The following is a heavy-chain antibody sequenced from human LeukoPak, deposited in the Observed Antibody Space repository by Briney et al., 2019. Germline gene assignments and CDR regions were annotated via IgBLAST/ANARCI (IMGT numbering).Heavy chain of an antibody. CDR3: SKFGGKIQVRGPLAY. CDR1: GFTFGNYC. J-gene: IGHJ4*02. V-gene: IGHV3-23*01. Sequence: GGSLRLSCAASGFTFGNYCMSWVRQAPGKGLEWVSWMSGNGFNKYYADSAKGRFSISRDNSNNTLFMQLNSLRAEDTAVYYWSKFGGKIQVRGPLAYWAQGTLVTVS. D-gene: IGHD3-10*01. CDR2: MSGNGFNK.